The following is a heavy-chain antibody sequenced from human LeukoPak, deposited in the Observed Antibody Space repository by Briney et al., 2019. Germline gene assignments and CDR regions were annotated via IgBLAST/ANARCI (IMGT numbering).Heavy chain of an antibody. CDR1: GYSLTTYW. J-gene: IGHJ4*02. Sequence: GGSLNISWRCSGYSLTTYWIGWVRQLPGKGLGWMGIIYPGDSDTRYTPSFQGQVTMSADKSINTAYLQWCSLKASDTAMYYCARRQGCSSTSCPPDYWGQGTLVTVSP. CDR2: IYPGDSDT. D-gene: IGHD2-2*01. V-gene: IGHV5-51*01. CDR3: ARRQGCSSTSCPPDY.